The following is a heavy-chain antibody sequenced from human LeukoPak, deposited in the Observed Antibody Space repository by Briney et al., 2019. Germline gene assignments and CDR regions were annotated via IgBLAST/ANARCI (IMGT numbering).Heavy chain of an antibody. Sequence: GASVTVSCKASGCTFSSYAISWVRQAPGQGLEWMGWISAYNGNTNYAQKLQGRVTMTTDTSTSTAYMELRSLRSDDTAVYYCARSGHSDILTGYYYWYFDLWGRGTLVTVSS. V-gene: IGHV1-18*01. J-gene: IGHJ2*01. D-gene: IGHD3-9*01. CDR1: GCTFSSYA. CDR2: ISAYNGNT. CDR3: ARSGHSDILTGYYYWYFDL.